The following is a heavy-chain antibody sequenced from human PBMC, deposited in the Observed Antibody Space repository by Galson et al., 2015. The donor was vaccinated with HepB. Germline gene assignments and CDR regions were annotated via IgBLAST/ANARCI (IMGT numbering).Heavy chain of an antibody. Sequence: SVKVSCKASGGTFSSYAISWVRLAPGQGLEWMGGIIPIFGTANYAQKFQGRVTITADESTSTAYMELSSLRSEDTAVYYCARRSSSGSRGAFDIWGQGTMVTVSS. CDR3: ARRSSSGSRGAFDI. CDR2: IIPIFGTA. J-gene: IGHJ3*02. V-gene: IGHV1-69*13. D-gene: IGHD6-6*01. CDR1: GGTFSSYA.